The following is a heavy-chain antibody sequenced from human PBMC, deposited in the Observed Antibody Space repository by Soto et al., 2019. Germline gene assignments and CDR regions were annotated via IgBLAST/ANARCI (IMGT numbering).Heavy chain of an antibody. CDR3: AYMGYCSSTSCWTPDAFDI. J-gene: IGHJ3*02. D-gene: IGHD2-2*01. CDR1: GFTFSSYA. CDR2: ISYDGSNK. V-gene: IGHV3-30-3*01. Sequence: GSLRLSCAASGFTFSSYAMHWVRQAPGKGLEWVAVISYDGSNKYYADSVKGRFTISRDNSKNTLYLQMNSLRAEDTAVYYCAYMGYCSSTSCWTPDAFDIWGQGTMVTVSS.